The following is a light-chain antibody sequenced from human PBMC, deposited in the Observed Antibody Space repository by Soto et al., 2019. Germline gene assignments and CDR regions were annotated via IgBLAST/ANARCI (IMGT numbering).Light chain of an antibody. Sequence: DIQMTQSPSTLSASVGDRVTISCRASQSISSWLAWYQQKPGKAPKLLISDASNLQSGVPSRFSGSGSGTEFTLTISSLQPDDFATYYCQQYNSYSRTLGQGTKVDI. CDR3: QQYNSYSRT. CDR1: QSISSW. J-gene: IGKJ1*01. V-gene: IGKV1-5*01. CDR2: DAS.